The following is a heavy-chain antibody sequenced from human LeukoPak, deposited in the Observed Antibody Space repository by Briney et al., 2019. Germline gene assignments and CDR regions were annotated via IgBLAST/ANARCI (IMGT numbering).Heavy chain of an antibody. CDR2: ISSDGSHK. CDR3: AKDLDRSGYYYGVFDY. CDR1: GFTFSHYG. Sequence: GGSLRLSCAASGFTFSHYGIHWVRQAPGKGLEWVAAISSDGSHKYYADSVKGRFTISRDNSKNTLNLQMNSLRAEDTAVYYCAKDLDRSGYYYGVFDYWGQGTLVTVSS. V-gene: IGHV3-30*18. D-gene: IGHD3-22*01. J-gene: IGHJ4*02.